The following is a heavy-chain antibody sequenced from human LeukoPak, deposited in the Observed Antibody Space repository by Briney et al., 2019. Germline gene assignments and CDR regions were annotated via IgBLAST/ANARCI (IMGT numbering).Heavy chain of an antibody. V-gene: IGHV1-2*06. CDR1: GYTFTGFY. D-gene: IGHD6-13*01. Sequence: ASVRVSCKASGYTFTGFYMHWVREAPGEGLEWMGRINPNRGGTNYAQKFQGGVTMTRETSISTAYMGLSRLRSDGTAGYFGATLSTAAAGIPTFATGGRETL. CDR3: ATLSTAAAGIPTFAT. J-gene: IGHJ4*02. CDR2: INPNRGGT.